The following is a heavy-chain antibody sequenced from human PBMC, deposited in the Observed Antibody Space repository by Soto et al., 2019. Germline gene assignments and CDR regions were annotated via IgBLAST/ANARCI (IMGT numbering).Heavy chain of an antibody. V-gene: IGHV1-2*04. Sequence: GASVKVSCKASGYTFTGYYMHWVRQAPGQGLEWMGWINPNSGGTNYAQKFQGWVTMTRDTSIGTAYMELSRLRSDDTAVYYCARGKLGYEDGMDVWGQGTTVTVSS. CDR2: INPNSGGT. CDR3: ARGKLGYEDGMDV. CDR1: GYTFTGYY. J-gene: IGHJ6*02. D-gene: IGHD3-3*01.